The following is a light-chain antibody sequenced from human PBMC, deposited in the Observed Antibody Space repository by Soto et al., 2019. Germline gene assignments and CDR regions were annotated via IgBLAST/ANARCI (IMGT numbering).Light chain of an antibody. V-gene: IGLV1-44*01. Sequence: QSALTQPPSAFGTPGQRVTISCSGSSSNIGSNTVNWYQQLPGTAPKLLIYSNNQRPSGVPDRFSGSKSGTSASLAISGLQSEDEADYYCAAWDDSLNGLYVFGTGTKLTVL. CDR3: AAWDDSLNGLYV. CDR2: SNN. CDR1: SSNIGSNT. J-gene: IGLJ1*01.